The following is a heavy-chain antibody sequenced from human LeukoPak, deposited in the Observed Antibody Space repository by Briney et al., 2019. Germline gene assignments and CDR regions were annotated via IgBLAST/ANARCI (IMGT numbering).Heavy chain of an antibody. D-gene: IGHD6-13*01. CDR3: ARATIAAAGPLFYYYYYMDV. CDR2: INPNSGGA. V-gene: IGHV1-2*02. Sequence: ASVKVSCKASGYTFTGYYMHWVRQAPGQGLEWLGWINPNSGGANYAQKFQGRVTMTRDTSISTAYMELSRLRSDDTAVYYCARATIAAAGPLFYYYYYMDVWGKGTTVTVSS. CDR1: GYTFTGYY. J-gene: IGHJ6*03.